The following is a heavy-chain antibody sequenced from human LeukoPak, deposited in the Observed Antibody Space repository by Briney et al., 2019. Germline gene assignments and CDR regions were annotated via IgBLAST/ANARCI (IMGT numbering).Heavy chain of an antibody. CDR2: IYHSGST. Sequence: SETLSLTCAVSGGSISSSNWWSWVRQPPGKGLEWIGEIYHSGSTNYNPSLKSRVTISVDKSKNQFSLRLTSVTAADTAMYYCARWHGDRVFDYWGQGTLVTVSS. CDR1: GGSISSSNW. CDR3: ARWHGDRVFDY. V-gene: IGHV4-4*02. D-gene: IGHD4-17*01. J-gene: IGHJ4*02.